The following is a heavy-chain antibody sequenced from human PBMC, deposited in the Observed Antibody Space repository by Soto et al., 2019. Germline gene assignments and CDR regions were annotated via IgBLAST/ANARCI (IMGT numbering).Heavy chain of an antibody. CDR3: ARYRLYYDSGSFPYYFDH. V-gene: IGHV4-4*02. J-gene: IGHJ4*02. CDR2: IYHSGSI. Sequence: SETLSLTCTLSNASISSRKWWTWVRQTPGKGLEWIGEIYHSGSINHNPSLKSRVTMSLDKSKNQFSLKMTSVTAADTAVYYCARYRLYYDSGSFPYYFDHWGQGTLVTVS. CDR1: NASISSRKW. D-gene: IGHD3-10*01.